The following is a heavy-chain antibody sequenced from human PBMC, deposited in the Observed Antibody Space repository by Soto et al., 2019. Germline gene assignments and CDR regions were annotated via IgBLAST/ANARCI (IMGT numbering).Heavy chain of an antibody. CDR2: IDPGDTYA. V-gene: IGHV5-10-1*01. CDR3: ERIYCNTTTSDSWFDP. J-gene: IGHJ5*02. Sequence: GESLKISFTGFGYTFTTFWISWVRQMPVKGLEWMGRIDPGDTYATYSPAFQGHVTISADKATSTAYLQWSSLKASDTAMYFCERIYCNTTTSDSWFDPWGQGTLVTVSS. CDR1: GYTFTTFW. D-gene: IGHD1-26*01.